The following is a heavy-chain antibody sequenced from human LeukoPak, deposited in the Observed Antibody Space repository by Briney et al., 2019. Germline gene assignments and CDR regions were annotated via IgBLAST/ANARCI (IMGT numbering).Heavy chain of an antibody. CDR3: AKSDYNGFDY. V-gene: IGHV3-23*01. CDR2: ISGSGSGGST. D-gene: IGHD4-11*01. Sequence: GGSLRLSCAASGFTFSSSAMSWVRQAPGKGLEWVSNISGSGSGGSTYYADSVKGRFTISRDNSKNTLYLQMNSLRAEDTAVYYCAKSDYNGFDYWGQGTLVTVSS. J-gene: IGHJ4*02. CDR1: GFTFSSSA.